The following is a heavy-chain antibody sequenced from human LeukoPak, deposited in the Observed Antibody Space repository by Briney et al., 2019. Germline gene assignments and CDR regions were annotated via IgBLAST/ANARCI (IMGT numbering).Heavy chain of an antibody. J-gene: IGHJ4*02. CDR2: IYYSGST. D-gene: IGHD4-17*01. V-gene: IGHV4-59*01. CDR3: ARVKVGEFDY. Sequence: KPSETLSLTCTVSGGSISSYYWSWIRQPPGKGLEWIGYIYYSGSTNYNPSLKSRVTISVDTSKNQFSLKLSSVTAADTAVYYCARVKVGEFDYWGQGTLVTVSS. CDR1: GGSISSYY.